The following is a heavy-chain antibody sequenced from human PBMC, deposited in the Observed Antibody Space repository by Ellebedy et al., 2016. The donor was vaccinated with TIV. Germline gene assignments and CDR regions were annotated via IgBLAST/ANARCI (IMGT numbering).Heavy chain of an antibody. CDR3: ARQGSVGTHGCYFDY. D-gene: IGHD1-26*01. J-gene: IGHJ4*02. V-gene: IGHV1-3*01. Sequence: KFQGRVTITRDTSASTAYLELSSLRSEDTAMYYCARQGSVGTHGCYFDYWGQGTLVTVSS.